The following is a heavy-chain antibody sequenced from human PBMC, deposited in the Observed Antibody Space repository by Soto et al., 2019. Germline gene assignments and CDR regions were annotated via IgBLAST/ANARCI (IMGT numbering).Heavy chain of an antibody. CDR2: VYYSGST. CDR1: GGSISSVSDY. CDR3: ARHLAYDLLTGYKENDALDV. J-gene: IGHJ3*01. Sequence: SETLSLTCAVSGGSISSVSDYWGWIRQPPGKALEWIGNVYYSGSTYYNPSLKSRVAISVDTSRNQFSLSLTSMTAADTAVYFCARHLAYDLLTGYKENDALDVWGQRTMVTVSS. V-gene: IGHV4-39*01. D-gene: IGHD3-9*01.